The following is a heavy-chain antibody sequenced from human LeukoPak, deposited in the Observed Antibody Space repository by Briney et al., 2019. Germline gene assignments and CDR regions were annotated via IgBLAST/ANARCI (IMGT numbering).Heavy chain of an antibody. V-gene: IGHV3-73*01. D-gene: IGHD3-10*01. CDR2: IRSKGNKYAS. Sequence: SGGSLSLSCAASGFMFSGSPMHGVRQASGKGLEWVGDIRSKGNKYASIYAASVKGRFTISRDDSKNTAYLQMNSLKTEDTAVYYCARPSQYGSGTDYYFDSWGQGTLVTVSS. CDR3: ARPSQYGSGTDYYFDS. CDR1: GFMFSGSP. J-gene: IGHJ4*02.